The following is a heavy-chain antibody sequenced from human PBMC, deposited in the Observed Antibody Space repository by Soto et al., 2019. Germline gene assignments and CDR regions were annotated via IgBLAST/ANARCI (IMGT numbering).Heavy chain of an antibody. D-gene: IGHD1-7*01. V-gene: IGHV3-33*01. CDR3: ARGGTVPWFDP. Sequence: GSLRLSCAASGFTFSSYGMHWVRQAPGKGLEWVAVIWYDGSNKYYADSVKGRFTISRDNSKNTLYLQMNSLRAEDTAVYYCARGGTVPWFDPWGQGTLVTVSS. CDR1: GFTFSSYG. J-gene: IGHJ5*02. CDR2: IWYDGSNK.